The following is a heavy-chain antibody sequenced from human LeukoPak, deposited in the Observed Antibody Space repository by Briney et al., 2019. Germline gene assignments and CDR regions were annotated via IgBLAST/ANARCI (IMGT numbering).Heavy chain of an antibody. CDR2: INPGGGST. D-gene: IGHD1-26*01. Sequence: ASVKVSCKASGYTFTSYYMHWVRQAPGQGLEWMGIINPGGGSTSYAQKFQGRVTMTRDTSTSTVYMELSSTRSEDTAVYYCARVGIVGATGLDYWGQGTLVTVSS. CDR3: ARVGIVGATGLDY. V-gene: IGHV1-46*01. CDR1: GYTFTSYY. J-gene: IGHJ4*02.